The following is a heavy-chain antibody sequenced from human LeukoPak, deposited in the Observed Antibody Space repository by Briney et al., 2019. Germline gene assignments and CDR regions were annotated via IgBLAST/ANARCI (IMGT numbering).Heavy chain of an antibody. CDR2: ISNNEGGT. V-gene: IGHV3-64D*06. J-gene: IGHJ4*02. CDR3: VTSGYYYYFDY. Sequence: GGSLRLSCSALGFTFRSYAMPWVRKAPGKGLEYVSGISNNEGGTYYADSVKGRFTISRDNSKNTLYLQMRRLRAEDTAVYYCVTSGYYYYFDYWGQGTLVTVSS. CDR1: GFTFRSYA. D-gene: IGHD3-22*01.